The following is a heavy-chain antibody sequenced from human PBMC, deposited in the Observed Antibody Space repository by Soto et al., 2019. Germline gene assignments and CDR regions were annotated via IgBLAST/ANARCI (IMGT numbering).Heavy chain of an antibody. CDR1: GGTFSSCA. D-gene: IGHD5-18*01. V-gene: IGHV1-69*06. Sequence: GASVKVSCKASGGTFSSCAISWVRQAPGQGLEWMGGIIPIFGTANYAQKFQGRVTITAGKSTSTAYMELSSLRSEDTAVYYCATTAMFPYYYFDYWGQGTLVTVSS. CDR2: IIPIFGTA. CDR3: ATTAMFPYYYFDY. J-gene: IGHJ4*02.